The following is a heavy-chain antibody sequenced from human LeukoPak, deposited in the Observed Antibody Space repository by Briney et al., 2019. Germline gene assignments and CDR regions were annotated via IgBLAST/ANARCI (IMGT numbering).Heavy chain of an antibody. J-gene: IGHJ4*02. CDR1: GFTFSSYA. D-gene: IGHD1-26*01. Sequence: PGGSLRLSCAASGFTFSSYAMSWVRQAPGKGLEWVSAISGSGGSTYYADSVKGRFTISRDNSKNTLCLQMNSLRAEDTAVYYCAKGGIGTYYFDYWGQGTLVTVSS. CDR3: AKGGIGTYYFDY. V-gene: IGHV3-23*01. CDR2: ISGSGGST.